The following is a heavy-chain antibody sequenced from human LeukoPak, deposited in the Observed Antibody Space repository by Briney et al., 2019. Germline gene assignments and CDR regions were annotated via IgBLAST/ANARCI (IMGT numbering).Heavy chain of an antibody. CDR3: ARVGSYYYDSSGYSLEYNWFDP. CDR2: IYYSGST. Sequence: SETLSLTCTVSGGSISSYSWSWIRQPPGKGLEWIGYIYYSGSTNYNPSLKSRVTISVDTSKNQFSLKLSSVTAADTAVYYCARVGSYYYDSSGYSLEYNWFDPWGQGTLVTVSS. J-gene: IGHJ5*02. CDR1: GGSISSYS. V-gene: IGHV4-59*01. D-gene: IGHD3-22*01.